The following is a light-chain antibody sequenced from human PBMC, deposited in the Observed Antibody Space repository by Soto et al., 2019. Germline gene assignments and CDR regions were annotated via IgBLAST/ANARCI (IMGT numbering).Light chain of an antibody. CDR2: DAS. J-gene: IGKJ1*01. Sequence: EVLMTQSPATLSVSPGERVTLSCRASHSVSRNLAWYHQKPGQAPRLVIYDASTGASGIPGTFSGSGSGTGFTLTISSLQSDDVGVYYCQQYTIWPWTFGQGTKVEIK. CDR3: QQYTIWPWT. CDR1: HSVSRN. V-gene: IGKV3-15*01.